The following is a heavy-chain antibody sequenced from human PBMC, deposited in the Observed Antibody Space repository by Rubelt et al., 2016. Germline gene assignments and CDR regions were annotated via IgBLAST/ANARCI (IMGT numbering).Heavy chain of an antibody. CDR3: ACLPMYGDCDY. V-gene: IGHV4-39*01. CDR2: IYYSGST. CDR1: GGPISSSSYY. J-gene: IGHJ4*02. Sequence: QLQLQEPGPGLAKPSETLSLTCTVPGGPISSSSYYWGWIRQPPGKGLEWIGSIYYSGSTYYNPSLNGRVTISVDTSMNPFSLKLTSVTAADTAVYYCACLPMYGDCDYWGQVTLVSVSP. D-gene: IGHD4-17*01.